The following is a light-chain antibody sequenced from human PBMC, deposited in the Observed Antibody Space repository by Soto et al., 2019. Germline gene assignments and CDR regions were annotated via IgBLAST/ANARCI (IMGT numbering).Light chain of an antibody. J-gene: IGKJ4*02. CDR3: QQYIRWPRT. Sequence: ELVLTQSPGTLSLSPGERATLSCRASPSVSSSYLAWYQQKPGQAPKLLIYRASSRATGTPARFSGSGSGTEFTLTISSLQSEDFAVYYCQQYIRWPRTVGGGTKVDSK. V-gene: IGKV3-20*01. CDR1: PSVSSSY. CDR2: RAS.